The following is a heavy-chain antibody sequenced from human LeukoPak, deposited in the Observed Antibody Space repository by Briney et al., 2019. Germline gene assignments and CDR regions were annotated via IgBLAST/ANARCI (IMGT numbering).Heavy chain of an antibody. Sequence: GGSLRLSCAASGFTFSSYDMHWVRQTTGKGLEWVSAIGTAGDTYYPGSVKGRFTISRENAKNSLYPQMNSLRAEDTAVYYCARVDRLRVFDYWGQGTLVTVSS. J-gene: IGHJ4*02. V-gene: IGHV3-13*01. CDR3: ARVDRLRVFDY. CDR1: GFTFSSYD. CDR2: IGTAGDT. D-gene: IGHD3-10*01.